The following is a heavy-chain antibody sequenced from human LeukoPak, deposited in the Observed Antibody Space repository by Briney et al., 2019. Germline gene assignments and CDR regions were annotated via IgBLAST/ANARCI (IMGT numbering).Heavy chain of an antibody. Sequence: GGSLRLSCAASGFTFSTYTMYWVRHPPGKRLEWVSIIGNNGGGIHYADSVKGRFTISRDNFKDALYLQMNSLRADDTAVYYCAKPSNGWYSFDYWGQGTLVTVSS. V-gene: IGHV3-23*01. J-gene: IGHJ4*02. CDR1: GFTFSTYT. CDR3: AKPSNGWYSFDY. D-gene: IGHD6-19*01. CDR2: IGNNGGGI.